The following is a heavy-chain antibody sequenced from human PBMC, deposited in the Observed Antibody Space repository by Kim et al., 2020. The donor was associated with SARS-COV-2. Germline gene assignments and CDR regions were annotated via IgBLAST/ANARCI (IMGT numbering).Heavy chain of an antibody. CDR3: ARVWPLYSGSYYYGLDV. CDR2: IYYSGST. CDR1: GGSISTYY. V-gene: IGHV4-59*01. Sequence: SETLSLTCTVSGGSISTYYWSWIRQPPGKGLEWIGYIYYSGSTNYNPSLKSRVTISVDTSNNQFSLKLSSVTAADTAGYYCARVWPLYSGSYYYGLDVWGQGTTVTVSS. J-gene: IGHJ6*02. D-gene: IGHD1-26*01.